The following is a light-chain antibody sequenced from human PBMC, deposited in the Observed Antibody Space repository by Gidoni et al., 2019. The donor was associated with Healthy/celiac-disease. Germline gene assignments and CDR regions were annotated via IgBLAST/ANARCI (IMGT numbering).Light chain of an antibody. CDR1: LSVSSSY. CDR2: GAS. V-gene: IGKV3-20*01. Sequence: EIVLTQSPGTLSLSPGERASLSVSSSYLAWYQQKPGQAPRLLIYGASSRATGIPDRFSGSGSGTDFTLTISRLEPEDFAVYYCQQYGSSPRTFGQGTKVEIK. CDR3: QQYGSSPRT. J-gene: IGKJ1*01.